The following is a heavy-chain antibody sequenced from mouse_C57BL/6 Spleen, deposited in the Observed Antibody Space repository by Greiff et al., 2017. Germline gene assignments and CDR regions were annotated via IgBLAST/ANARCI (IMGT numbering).Heavy chain of an antibody. CDR3: PRGDSIDY. J-gene: IGHJ4*01. CDR1: GYTFTSYW. Sequence: QVKLLQPGADLVRPGSSLKLSCAASGYTFTSYWMDWVQQRPEQGLEWVANINPSGSETHYPHMFKDKATLTVDNSSSTAYMQLSSLTSEDSAVXYFPRGDSIDYWGQGTSVTVSS. V-gene: IGHV1-61*01. CDR2: INPSGSET.